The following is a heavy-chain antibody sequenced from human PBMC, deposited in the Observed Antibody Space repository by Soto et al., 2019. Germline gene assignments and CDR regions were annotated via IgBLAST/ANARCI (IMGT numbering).Heavy chain of an antibody. CDR2: IYYTGNT. CDR1: GGSISSGGTGSY. Sequence: QVQLQESGPGLVKPSQTLSLTCTVSGGSISSGGTGSYWTWIRQLPGKGLEWIGYIYYTGNTYYNPSLKIRPTISIDPSENQFSLKLTSVTAADTAVYFCASGHDAYKVRYWGQGTLVTVSS. J-gene: IGHJ4*02. V-gene: IGHV4-31*03. CDR3: ASGHDAYKVRY. D-gene: IGHD1-1*01.